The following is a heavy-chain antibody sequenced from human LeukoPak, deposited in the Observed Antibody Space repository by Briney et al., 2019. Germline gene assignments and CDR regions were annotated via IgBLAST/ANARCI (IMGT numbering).Heavy chain of an antibody. CDR1: GYSISSGYY. J-gene: IGHJ4*02. CDR2: VDHSGGT. V-gene: IGHV4-38-2*02. CDR3: AGFTFFRGVITFDY. Sequence: SETLSLTCTVSGYSISSGYYWGWIRQPPGKGLEWIGSVDHSGGTYYNPSLRSRVSISVDTSKNQFSLKLSSVTAADTAVYSCAGFTFFRGVITFDYWGQGTLVTVSS. D-gene: IGHD3-10*01.